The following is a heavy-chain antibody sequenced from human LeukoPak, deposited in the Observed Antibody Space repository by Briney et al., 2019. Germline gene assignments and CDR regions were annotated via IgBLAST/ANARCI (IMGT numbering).Heavy chain of an antibody. CDR1: GGSISSSNW. D-gene: IGHD1-14*01. V-gene: IGHV4-4*02. Sequence: SGTLSLTCAVSGGSISSSNWWSWVRQPPGKGLEWIGEIYHSESTNYNPSLKSRVTISVDTSKNQFSLRLSSLTAADTALYYCARDRKYYYHMDVWGKGTTVTVSS. J-gene: IGHJ6*03. CDR3: ARDRKYYYHMDV. CDR2: IYHSEST.